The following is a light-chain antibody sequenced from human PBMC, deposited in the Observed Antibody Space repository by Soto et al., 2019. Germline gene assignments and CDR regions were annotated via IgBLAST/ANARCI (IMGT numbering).Light chain of an antibody. Sequence: IVMTPSPPTLSVSPVEEATLACRASQSLRSYLAWYQQKPGQAPRLLIYGASSRATGIPDRFSGSGSGTDFTLTISRLEPEDFAVYYCQQYGSSPQTFGQGTKVDI. CDR2: GAS. V-gene: IGKV3-20*01. J-gene: IGKJ1*01. CDR1: QSLRSY. CDR3: QQYGSSPQT.